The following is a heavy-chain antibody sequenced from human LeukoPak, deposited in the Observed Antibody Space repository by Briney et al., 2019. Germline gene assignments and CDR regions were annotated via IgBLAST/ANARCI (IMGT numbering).Heavy chain of an antibody. D-gene: IGHD3-22*01. V-gene: IGHV1-2*02. J-gene: IGHJ6*03. Sequence: VASVKVSCKSFGYTFTRNYMHWVRQAPGQGLEWMGWINPNSGGTNYAQKFQGRVTMTRDTSISTAYMELSRLRSDDTAVYYCARDGVYYYDSSGYYANYYYYMDVWGKGTTVTISS. CDR2: INPNSGGT. CDR3: ARDGVYYYDSSGYYANYYYYMDV. CDR1: GYTFTRNY.